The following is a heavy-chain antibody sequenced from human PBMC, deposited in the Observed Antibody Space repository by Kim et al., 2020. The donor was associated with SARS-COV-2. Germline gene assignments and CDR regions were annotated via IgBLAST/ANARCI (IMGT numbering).Heavy chain of an antibody. Sequence: VRGRFTLSRDNSKNTLYLQMNSLRAEDTAVYYCAKTLYGSGSFYYYGMDVWGQGTTVTVSS. CDR3: AKTLYGSGSFYYYGMDV. D-gene: IGHD3-10*01. J-gene: IGHJ6*02. V-gene: IGHV3-33*06.